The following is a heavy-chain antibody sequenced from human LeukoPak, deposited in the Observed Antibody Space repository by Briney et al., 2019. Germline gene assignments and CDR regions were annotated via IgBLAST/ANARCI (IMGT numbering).Heavy chain of an antibody. CDR1: GGSFSGYY. Sequence: PSETLSLTCAVYGGSFSGYYWSRIRQPPGKGLEWIGEINHSGSTNYNPSLKSRVTISVDTSKNQFSLKLSSVTAADTAVYYCARGRRVRGVISWFDPWGQGTLVTVSS. CDR3: ARGRRVRGVISWFDP. J-gene: IGHJ5*02. D-gene: IGHD3-10*01. V-gene: IGHV4-34*01. CDR2: INHSGST.